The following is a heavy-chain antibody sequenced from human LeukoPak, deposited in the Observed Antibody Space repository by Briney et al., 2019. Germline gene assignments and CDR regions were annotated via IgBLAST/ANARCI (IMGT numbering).Heavy chain of an antibody. CDR1: GGSISSYY. D-gene: IGHD3-3*01. V-gene: IGHV4-59*01. Sequence: SETLSLTCTVSGGSISSYYWSWIRQPPGKGLEWLGYIYYSGSTNYNPSLKSRVTISVDTSKNQFSLKLSSVTAADTAVYYYARAPSGVFLEWPGACDYWGQGTLVTVSS. CDR3: ARAPSGVFLEWPGACDY. CDR2: IYYSGST. J-gene: IGHJ4*02.